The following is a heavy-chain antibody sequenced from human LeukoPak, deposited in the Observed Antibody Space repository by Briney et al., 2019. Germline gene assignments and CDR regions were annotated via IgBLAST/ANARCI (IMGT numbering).Heavy chain of an antibody. CDR2: INTNTGNP. J-gene: IGHJ4*02. D-gene: IGHD3-9*01. CDR3: ASSYFENFRILYYFDY. Sequence: ASVKVSCKASGYTFTTYAMNWVRQAPGQGLEWMGWINTNTGNPTYAQGFTGRFVFSLDTSVSTAYLQISSLKAEDTAVYYCASSYFENFRILYYFDYWGQGTLVTVSS. CDR1: GYTFTTYA. V-gene: IGHV7-4-1*02.